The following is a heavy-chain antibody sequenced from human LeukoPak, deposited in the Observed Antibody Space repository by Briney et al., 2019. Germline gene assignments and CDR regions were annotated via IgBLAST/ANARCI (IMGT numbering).Heavy chain of an antibody. CDR2: IYYSGST. D-gene: IGHD3-10*01. V-gene: IGHV4-30-4*02. Sequence: SDTQSLTRTLSGGSISSGSYYCRWIRQPPGKGLEWIGYIYYSGSTYYNPSLKSRVTISVETSKNQFSLKLSSVTAADTAVYYCAREGSGIDPWGQGTLVTVSS. CDR3: AREGSGIDP. J-gene: IGHJ5*02. CDR1: GGSISSGSYY.